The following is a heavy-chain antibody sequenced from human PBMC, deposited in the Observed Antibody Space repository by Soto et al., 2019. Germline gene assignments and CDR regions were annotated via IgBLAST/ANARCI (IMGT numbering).Heavy chain of an antibody. D-gene: IGHD6-13*01. Sequence: QVQLQESGPGLVKASETLSLTCTVSSGSISGYFWSWIRQPPGKELELIAYIHYTGSSYYHPSLKSRVTISIDTSKNQFSLKLNSVSDADTAVYYCAKVGRIAAAGTWFDPWGQGTLVTVSS. V-gene: IGHV4-59*01. CDR1: SGSISGYF. J-gene: IGHJ5*02. CDR2: IHYTGSS. CDR3: AKVGRIAAAGTWFDP.